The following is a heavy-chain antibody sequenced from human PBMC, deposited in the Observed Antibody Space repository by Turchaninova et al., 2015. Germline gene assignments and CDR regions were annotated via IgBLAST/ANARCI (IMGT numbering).Heavy chain of an antibody. Sequence: QVQLVQSGAEVKKPGASVKVSCMASGYNFTSYYMHAVRPAPGQGLEWMGIIKPTDGSTSYPQKFQGRVTMTRDTSTSTVYMELSSLRSEDTAVYYCARDDFGSYPVDYWGQGTLVTVSS. V-gene: IGHV1-46*01. J-gene: IGHJ4*02. CDR2: IKPTDGST. CDR3: ARDDFGSYPVDY. CDR1: GYNFTSYY. D-gene: IGHD1-26*01.